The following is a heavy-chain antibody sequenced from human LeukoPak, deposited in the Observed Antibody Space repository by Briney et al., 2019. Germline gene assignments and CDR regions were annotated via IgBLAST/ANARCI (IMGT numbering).Heavy chain of an antibody. CDR1: GFTFSSYG. Sequence: GGSLRLSCAASGFTFSSYGMNWVRQAPGKGLEWVSVIYSGGSTFSVDSVKGRFTISRDNSKNTLYLQMNSLRAEDTALYYCARGAGAYNYYAMDVWGQGTTVTVSS. J-gene: IGHJ6*02. CDR2: IYSGGST. CDR3: ARGAGAYNYYAMDV. D-gene: IGHD6-19*01. V-gene: IGHV3-66*01.